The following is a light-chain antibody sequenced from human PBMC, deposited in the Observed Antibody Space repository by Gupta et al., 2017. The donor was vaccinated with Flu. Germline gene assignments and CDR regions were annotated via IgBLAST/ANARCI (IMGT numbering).Light chain of an antibody. CDR1: SRDIGGSNY. CDR2: EVT. CDR3: SSYTGTSAFYV. V-gene: IGLV2-14*01. J-gene: IGLJ1*01. Sequence: QSALTQPASVSGSPGQSITISCTGTSRDIGGSNYDSWYQQHLGKAPKLIIYEVTNRLSGVSSRFSGSKSGGTAALTISGLEAEDESDYFCSSYTGTSAFYVFGTGTKVTVL.